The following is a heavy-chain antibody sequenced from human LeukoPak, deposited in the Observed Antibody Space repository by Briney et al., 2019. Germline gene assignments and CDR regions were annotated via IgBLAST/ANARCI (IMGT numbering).Heavy chain of an antibody. D-gene: IGHD6-13*01. V-gene: IGHV1-3*01. CDR3: ARPYSSSWDDWFDP. CDR2: INAGNGNT. J-gene: IGHJ5*02. Sequence: GASVKVSCKASGYTFTSYAMHWVRQAPGQRLEWMGWINAGNGNTKYSQKFQGRVTITRDTSASTAYMELSSLRSEDTAVYYCARPYSSSWDDWFDPWGQGTLVTVSS. CDR1: GYTFTSYA.